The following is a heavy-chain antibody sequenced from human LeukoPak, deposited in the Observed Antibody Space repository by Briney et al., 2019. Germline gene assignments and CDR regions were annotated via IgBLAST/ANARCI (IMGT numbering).Heavy chain of an antibody. Sequence: GGSLRLSCAASGFTFSTYWMSWVRQAPGKGLEWVANIKQDGSQKYYVDSVKGRFTISRDNAKNSLYLQMNSLRAEDTAVYYCARDSYSGYDTTPDYWGKGALVTVSS. V-gene: IGHV3-7*03. CDR2: IKQDGSQK. CDR3: ARDSYSGYDTTPDY. J-gene: IGHJ4*02. D-gene: IGHD5-12*01. CDR1: GFTFSTYW.